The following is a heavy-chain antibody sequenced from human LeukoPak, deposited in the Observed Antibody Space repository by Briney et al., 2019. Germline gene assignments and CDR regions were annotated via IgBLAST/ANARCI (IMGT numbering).Heavy chain of an antibody. CDR3: ARDRPRYCSGGSCYSGSPFFDY. CDR2: INHSGST. CDR1: GGSFSGYY. D-gene: IGHD2-15*01. Sequence: SETLSLACAVYGGSFSGYYWSWIRQPPGKGLEWIGEINHSGSTNYNPSLKSRVTISVDTSKNQFSLKLSSVTAADTAVYYCARDRPRYCSGGSCYSGSPFFDYWGQGTLVTVSS. J-gene: IGHJ4*02. V-gene: IGHV4-34*01.